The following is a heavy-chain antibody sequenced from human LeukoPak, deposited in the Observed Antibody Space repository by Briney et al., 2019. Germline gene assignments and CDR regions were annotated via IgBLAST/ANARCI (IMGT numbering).Heavy chain of an antibody. J-gene: IGHJ6*03. CDR3: ASPLRDRTNWGKNYYYYMDV. V-gene: IGHV7-4-1*02. CDR1: GYTFTNYV. CDR2: INSSTGNP. D-gene: IGHD7-27*01. Sequence: ASVKVSCKASGYTFTNYVIHWVRQAPGQGLEWVGWINSSTGNPIYAQGFTGRFVFSLDTSVSTAYLQISSLKAEDTAVYYCASPLRDRTNWGKNYYYYMDVWGKGTTVTVSS.